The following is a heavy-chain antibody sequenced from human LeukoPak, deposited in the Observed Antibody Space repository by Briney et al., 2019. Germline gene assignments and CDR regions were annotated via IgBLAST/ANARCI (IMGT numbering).Heavy chain of an antibody. V-gene: IGHV3-30*18. CDR2: ISYDGSNK. CDR3: AKESYTADPYYYYGMDV. CDR1: GFTFSSYG. J-gene: IGHJ6*02. D-gene: IGHD3-10*01. Sequence: GRSLRLSCAASGFTFSSYGMHWVRQAPGKGLEWVAVISYDGSNKYYADSVKGRFTISRDNSKNTLYLQMNSLRAEDTAEYYCAKESYTADPYYYYGMDVWGQGTTVTVSS.